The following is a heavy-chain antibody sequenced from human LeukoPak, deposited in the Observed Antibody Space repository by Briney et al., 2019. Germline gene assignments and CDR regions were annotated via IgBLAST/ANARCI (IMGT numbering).Heavy chain of an antibody. J-gene: IGHJ3*01. D-gene: IGHD1-26*01. Sequence: GGSLRLSCVASGFTFSTYGMHWVRQAPGKGLEWVAGISSGGGETYYGDSGKGRFTISRDNSKSTLNLQMNSLRAEDTAVYYCAKPRVGAPWAFDVWGQGTMVTVSS. CDR3: AKPRVGAPWAFDV. CDR1: GFTFSTYG. CDR2: ISSGGGET. V-gene: IGHV3-30*18.